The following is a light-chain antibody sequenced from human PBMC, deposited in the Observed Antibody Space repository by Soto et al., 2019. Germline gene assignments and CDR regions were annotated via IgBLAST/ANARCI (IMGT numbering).Light chain of an antibody. Sequence: EVVMTQSPVPLSVSPGERATLSCRASQSVGGDLAWYQQTPGQTPRLLIYGAVTRATGVAARFSGAGSGTEFTLTVDSQQSEDVSIYYCQQYNAWPRTFGQGTKLEI. CDR3: QQYNAWPRT. J-gene: IGKJ2*01. CDR1: QSVGGD. CDR2: GAV. V-gene: IGKV3-15*01.